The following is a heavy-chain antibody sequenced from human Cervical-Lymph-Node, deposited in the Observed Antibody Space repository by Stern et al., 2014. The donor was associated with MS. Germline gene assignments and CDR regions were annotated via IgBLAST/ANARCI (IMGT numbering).Heavy chain of an antibody. J-gene: IGHJ4*02. D-gene: IGHD1-26*01. CDR1: GFAFRRYA. CDR3: AKGGSGSYLD. V-gene: IGHV3-30*04. CDR2: SSYDGRDK. Sequence: QVQLVQSGGGVVQPGWSLRLSCAASGFAFRRYALHWVRQAPGQGLEWVVLSSYDGRDKYYTDSVKGRFTVSRDNSNNTVDLEMNSLRLEDTAVYYCAKGGSGSYLDWGQGSLVTVSS.